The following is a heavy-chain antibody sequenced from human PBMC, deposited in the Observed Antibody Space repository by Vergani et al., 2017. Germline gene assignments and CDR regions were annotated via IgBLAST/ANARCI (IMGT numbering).Heavy chain of an antibody. CDR2: IKQDASGK. Sequence: EVQLVESGGGLVQPGGSLRLSCAASGFTFSSYWMSWVRQAPGKGLEWVANIKQDASGKYYVDSVKGRFTISRDNAKNSLYLQMNSLRAEDTAVYYCARVKGDCSSTSCYQANWYFDLWGRGTLVTVSS. V-gene: IGHV3-7*01. J-gene: IGHJ2*01. CDR1: GFTFSSYW. D-gene: IGHD2-2*01. CDR3: ARVKGDCSSTSCYQANWYFDL.